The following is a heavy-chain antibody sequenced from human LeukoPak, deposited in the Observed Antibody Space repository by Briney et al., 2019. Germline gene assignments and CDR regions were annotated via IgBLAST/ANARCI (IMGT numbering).Heavy chain of an antibody. V-gene: IGHV1-18*01. CDR1: GYTFTSYG. J-gene: IGHJ4*02. Sequence: ASVKVSCKASGYTFTSYGISWVRQAPGQGLEWMGWISAYNGNTNYAQKLQGRVTTTTDTSTSTAYMELRSLRSDDTAVYYCARDRRIAAAAPYDYWGQGTLVTVSS. D-gene: IGHD6-13*01. CDR3: ARDRRIAAAAPYDY. CDR2: ISAYNGNT.